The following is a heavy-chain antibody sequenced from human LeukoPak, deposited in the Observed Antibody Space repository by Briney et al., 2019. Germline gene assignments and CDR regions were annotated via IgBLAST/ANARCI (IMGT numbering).Heavy chain of an antibody. CDR3: AKDGLYDYVWGSYRLVNWFDP. CDR1: GFTFSSYA. J-gene: IGHJ5*02. CDR2: ISGSGGST. V-gene: IGHV3-23*01. Sequence: GGSLRLSCAASGFTFSSYAMRWVRQAPGKGLEWVSAISGSGGSTYYADSVKGRFTISRDNSKNTLYLQMNSLRAEDTAVYYCAKDGLYDYVWGSYRLVNWFDPWGQGTLVTVSS. D-gene: IGHD3-16*02.